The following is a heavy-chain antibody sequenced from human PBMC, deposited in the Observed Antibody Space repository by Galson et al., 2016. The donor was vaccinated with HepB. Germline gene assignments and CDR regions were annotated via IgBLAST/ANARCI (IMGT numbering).Heavy chain of an antibody. V-gene: IGHV3-53*01. Sequence: SLRLSCAASGITVSLQYMSWVRQAPGKGLEWVSVIFADENTYYTDSVKGRFTISRDNSKTTVYLQMNRLRAEDTARYYCARDGGDRGSYSVGDSFDIWGQGTMVTVSS. CDR2: IFADENT. D-gene: IGHD1-26*01. CDR3: ARDGGDRGSYSVGDSFDI. J-gene: IGHJ3*02. CDR1: GITVSLQY.